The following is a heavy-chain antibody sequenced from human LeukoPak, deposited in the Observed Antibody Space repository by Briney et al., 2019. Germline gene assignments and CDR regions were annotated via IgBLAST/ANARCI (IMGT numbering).Heavy chain of an antibody. CDR3: ARQGLRYFDWLSRQYYFDY. D-gene: IGHD3-9*01. J-gene: IGHJ4*02. Sequence: SETLSLTCAVYGGSFSGYYWSWIRQPPGKGLEWIGEINHSGSTNYNPSLKSRVTISVDTSKNQFSLKLSSVTAADTAVYYCARQGLRYFDWLSRQYYFDYWGQGTLVTVSS. CDR2: INHSGST. V-gene: IGHV4-34*01. CDR1: GGSFSGYY.